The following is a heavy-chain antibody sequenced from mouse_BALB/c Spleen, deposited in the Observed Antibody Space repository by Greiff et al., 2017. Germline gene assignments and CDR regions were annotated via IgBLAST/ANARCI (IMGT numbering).Heavy chain of an antibody. J-gene: IGHJ4*01. Sequence: EVNLVESGGGLVKPGGSLKLSCAASGFTFSSYAMSWVRQSPEKRLEWVAEISSGGSYTYYPDTVTGRFTISRDNAKNTLYLEMSSLRSEDTAMYYCARDMTLYAMDYWGQGTSVTVSS. CDR1: GFTFSSYA. CDR3: ARDMTLYAMDY. CDR2: ISSGGSYT. V-gene: IGHV5-9-4*01. D-gene: IGHD2-3*01.